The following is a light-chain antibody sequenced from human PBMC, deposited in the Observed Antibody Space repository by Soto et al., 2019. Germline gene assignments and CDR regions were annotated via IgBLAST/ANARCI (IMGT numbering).Light chain of an antibody. CDR2: AAS. CDR1: QSISNH. Sequence: DIQVAQSTSSLSASVEDRAIITWRESQSISNHLKWYQQKPGKAPVLLIYAASTLQSGVPSRFNGGGAETNFTLIISSLQPEDFETYYCQQSYTTPLTFGEGTKVDIK. V-gene: IGKV1-39*01. CDR3: QQSYTTPLT. J-gene: IGKJ4*01.